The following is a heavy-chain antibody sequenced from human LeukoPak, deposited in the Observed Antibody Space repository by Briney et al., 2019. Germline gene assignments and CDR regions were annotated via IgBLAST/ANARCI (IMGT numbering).Heavy chain of an antibody. V-gene: IGHV3-7*01. D-gene: IGHD4-17*01. Sequence: GGSLRLSCAASGFTFSSYWMSWVRQAPGKGLEWVANIKQDGSEKYYVDSVKGRFTISRDNAKNSLYLQMNSLRAEDTAVYYCARDYYGDYLGYWYFDLWGRGTLVTVSS. CDR2: IKQDGSEK. CDR1: GFTFSSYW. CDR3: ARDYYGDYLGYWYFDL. J-gene: IGHJ2*01.